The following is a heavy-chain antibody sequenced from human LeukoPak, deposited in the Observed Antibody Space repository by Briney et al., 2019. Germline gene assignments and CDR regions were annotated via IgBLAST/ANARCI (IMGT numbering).Heavy chain of an antibody. J-gene: IGHJ6*02. V-gene: IGHV3-7*01. D-gene: IGHD1-7*01. CDR2: INQDGSEK. CDR3: ARRKLTYYYGMDV. CDR1: GFTFSSSA. Sequence: GGSLRLSCAASGFTFSSSAMSWVRQAPGKGLEWVANINQDGSEKYYVDSVKGRFTVSRDNAKNSLDLQMNTLRAEDTAVCYCARRKLTYYYGMDVWGQGTTVTVSS.